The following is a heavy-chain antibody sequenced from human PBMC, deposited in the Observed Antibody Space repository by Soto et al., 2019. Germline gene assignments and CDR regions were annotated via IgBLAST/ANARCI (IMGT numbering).Heavy chain of an antibody. CDR3: AREGGYYGSGSLFYYYYGMDV. D-gene: IGHD3-10*01. V-gene: IGHV3-7*01. CDR1: GFTFSSNW. CDR2: IKQDGSEK. J-gene: IGHJ6*02. Sequence: EVQLVESGGGLVQPGGSLRLSCAASGFTFSSNWMSWVRQAPGKGLEWVANIKQDGSEKYYVDSVKGRFTIYRDNVKNSLYLQMNSLRAEDTAVYYCAREGGYYGSGSLFYYYYGMDVWGQGTTVTVSS.